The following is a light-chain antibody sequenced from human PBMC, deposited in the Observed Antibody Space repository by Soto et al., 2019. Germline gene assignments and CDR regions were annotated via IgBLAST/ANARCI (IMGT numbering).Light chain of an antibody. CDR1: SSDVGDYNY. CDR3: SSYTSSSTWV. CDR2: DVS. J-gene: IGLJ1*01. Sequence: QSVLTQPASVSGSPGQSITISCTGTSSDVGDYNYVSWYQQHPGKAPKLVIFDVSDRPSGVSNRFSGSKSGNTASLTISGLQAEDEADYYCSSYTSSSTWVFGTGTKLTVL. V-gene: IGLV2-14*01.